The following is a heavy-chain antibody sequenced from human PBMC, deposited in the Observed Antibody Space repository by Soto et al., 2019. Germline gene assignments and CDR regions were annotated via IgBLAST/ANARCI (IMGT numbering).Heavy chain of an antibody. V-gene: IGHV4-30-4*01. J-gene: IGHJ3*02. D-gene: IGHD3-10*01. Sequence: PSETLSLTCTVSGGSISSGDYYWSWIRQPPGKGLEWIGYIYYSGSTYYNPSLKSRVTISVDTSKNQFSLKLSSVTAADTAVYYCARGDSWFGELFSTSPRGAFDIWGQGTMVTVSS. CDR2: IYYSGST. CDR3: ARGDSWFGELFSTSPRGAFDI. CDR1: GGSISSGDYY.